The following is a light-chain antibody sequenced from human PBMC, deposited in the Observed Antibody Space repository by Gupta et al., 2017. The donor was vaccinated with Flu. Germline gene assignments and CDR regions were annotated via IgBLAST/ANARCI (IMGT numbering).Light chain of an antibody. Sequence: NFMLTQPHSVSESPGKTITISCTRSSGSIASDYVQWYQHRPGSSPTIVMYEDDQRPSGVPDRFSGSIDSSSNSASLTISGLTTEDEADYYCQSSDRDLRVFGGGTRLTVL. CDR1: SGSIASDY. V-gene: IGLV6-57*01. J-gene: IGLJ3*02. CDR2: EDD. CDR3: QSSDRDLRV.